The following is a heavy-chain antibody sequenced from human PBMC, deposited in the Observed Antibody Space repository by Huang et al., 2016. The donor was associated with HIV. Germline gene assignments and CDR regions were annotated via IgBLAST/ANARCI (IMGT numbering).Heavy chain of an antibody. CDR3: ARDPKYHSFPYFRQRRGIEI. CDR1: GYAFSDYG. CDR2: IRAANGET. Sequence: QIRLVQSGAEVQKPGASVRVSCQDSGYAFSDYGFSWVRQAPGQGPEGVGWIRAANGETNYGQSFQGRVTLTTDTSTTTVYMDLRSLRSDDTAVYYCARDPKYHSFPYFRQRRGIEIWGQGTVVTVSS. V-gene: IGHV1-18*04. J-gene: IGHJ3*02. D-gene: IGHD3-16*01.